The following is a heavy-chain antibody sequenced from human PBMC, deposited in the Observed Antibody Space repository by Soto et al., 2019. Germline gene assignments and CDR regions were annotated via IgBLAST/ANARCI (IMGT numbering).Heavy chain of an antibody. V-gene: IGHV3-23*05. Sequence: HPXGSLLLPCPASGLPHKSIAMMWVRQAPGKGLECVAVIYGNGGGIQYADSVKGRFTISRDNSRSTVYLQVTDLRADDTAVYYCAKDAVYNDGLWLMDHWGQGTQVTVYS. CDR3: AKDAVYNDGLWLMDH. CDR2: IYGNGGGI. CDR1: GLPHKSIA. D-gene: IGHD2-21*01. J-gene: IGHJ4*02.